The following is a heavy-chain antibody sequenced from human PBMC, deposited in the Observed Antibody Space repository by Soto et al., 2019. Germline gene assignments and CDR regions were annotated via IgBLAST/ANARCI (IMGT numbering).Heavy chain of an antibody. D-gene: IGHD1-1*01. J-gene: IGHJ6*02. CDR2: IIPIFGTA. CDR1: GGTFSSYA. CDR3: ADDIIYYYYGMDV. Sequence: QVQLVQSGAEVKKPGSSVKVSCKASGGTFSSYAISWVRQAPGQGLEWMGGIIPIFGTANYAEKFQGRVTTTADESTSTAYMEKSSLRSAETTAYYCADDIIYYYYGMDVWGQGTTVTVSS. V-gene: IGHV1-69*01.